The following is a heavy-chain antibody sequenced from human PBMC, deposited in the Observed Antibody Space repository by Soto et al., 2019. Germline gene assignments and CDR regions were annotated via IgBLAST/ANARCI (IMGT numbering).Heavy chain of an antibody. D-gene: IGHD2-15*01. CDR1: GYTFTSYY. CDR2: INPSGGST. CDR3: ARGGTLGGYYYYGMDV. V-gene: IGHV1-46*01. Sequence: GASVKVSCKASGYTFTSYYMHWVRQAPGQGLEWMGIINPSGGSTSYAQKFQGRVTMTRDTSTSTVYMELSSLRSEDTAVYYCARGGTLGGYYYYGMDVWGQGTTVTVSS. J-gene: IGHJ6*02.